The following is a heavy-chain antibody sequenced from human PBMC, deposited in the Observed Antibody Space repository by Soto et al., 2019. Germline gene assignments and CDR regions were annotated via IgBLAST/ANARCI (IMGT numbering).Heavy chain of an antibody. CDR1: GGTFSSYA. CDR2: IIPIFGTA. V-gene: IGHV1-69*13. D-gene: IGHD2-15*01. CDR3: ARALPKGYCSGGSCYEVSEYFQH. Sequence: SVKVSCKASGGTFSSYAISWVRQAPGQGXEWMGGIIPIFGTASYAQKFQGRVTITADESTSTAYMELSSLRSEDTAVYYCARALPKGYCSGGSCYEVSEYFQHWGQGTLVTVSS. J-gene: IGHJ1*01.